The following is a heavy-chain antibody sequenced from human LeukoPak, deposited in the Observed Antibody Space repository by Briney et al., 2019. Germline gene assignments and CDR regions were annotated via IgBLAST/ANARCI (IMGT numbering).Heavy chain of an antibody. V-gene: IGHV3-30*18. Sequence: PGGSLRLSCAASGFTFSSYGMHWVRQAPGKGLEWVAVISYDGSNKYYADSVKGRFTISRDNSKNTLFLQMNSLRAEDTAVYYCAKALIQLWVSFIDYWGQGILVTVSS. J-gene: IGHJ4*02. D-gene: IGHD5-18*01. CDR1: GFTFSSYG. CDR2: ISYDGSNK. CDR3: AKALIQLWVSFIDY.